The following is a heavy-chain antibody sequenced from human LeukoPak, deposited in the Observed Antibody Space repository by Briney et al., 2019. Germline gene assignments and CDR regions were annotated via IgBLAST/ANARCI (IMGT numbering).Heavy chain of an antibody. CDR1: GYTFSSYG. J-gene: IGHJ5*02. CDR3: ARASLWFGEPKYNWFDP. Sequence: ASVKVSCKASGYTFSSYGISWVRQAPGQGLEWMGWISGYNGNTNSAQMLQGRVTMTTDTSTSTAYMELRSLGSDDTAVYYCARASLWFGEPKYNWFDPWGQGTLVTVSS. CDR2: ISGYNGNT. D-gene: IGHD3-10*01. V-gene: IGHV1-18*01.